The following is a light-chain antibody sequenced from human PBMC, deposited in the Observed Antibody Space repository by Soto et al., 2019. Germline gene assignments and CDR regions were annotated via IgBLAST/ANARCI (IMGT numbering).Light chain of an antibody. CDR1: SSGISTYTY. V-gene: IGLV2-14*03. CDR3: SSYTSTNSLI. J-gene: IGLJ2*01. Sequence: QSVLTQADSVSASHEQSITISVSGTSSGISTYTYVSWFQQHPGKAPQFMILDVSNRHSGVSNLFSGSNSGNTASLTISGLQAEDEAGYYCSSYTSTNSLIFGGETQLAVL. CDR2: DVS.